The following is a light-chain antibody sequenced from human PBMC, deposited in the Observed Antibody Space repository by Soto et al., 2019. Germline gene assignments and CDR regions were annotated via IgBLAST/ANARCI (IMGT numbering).Light chain of an antibody. V-gene: IGKV1-9*01. CDR3: QQLDTYPLT. Sequence: DIQLTQSPSFLSASVGDRVTITCRASQDINSYLAWYQKKPGKAPNLLIYSASTLQSGVPSRFSGSGSGTEFTLTISSLQPEDFVTYYCQQLDTYPLTFGGGTKVDIK. CDR2: SAS. J-gene: IGKJ4*01. CDR1: QDINSY.